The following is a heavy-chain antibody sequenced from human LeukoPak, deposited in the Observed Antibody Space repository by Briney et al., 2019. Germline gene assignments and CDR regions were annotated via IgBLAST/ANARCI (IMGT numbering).Heavy chain of an antibody. CDR2: IKSKTDGGTT. J-gene: IGHJ3*02. V-gene: IGHV3-15*01. Sequence: GGSLRLSCAASGFTFSNAWMSWVRQAPGKGLEWVGRIKSKTDGGTTDYAAPVKGRFTISRDDSKNTLYLQMNSLRAEDTAVYYCAKDISGWYGSFAFDIWGQGTMVTVSS. CDR1: GFTFSNAW. CDR3: AKDISGWYGSFAFDI. D-gene: IGHD6-19*01.